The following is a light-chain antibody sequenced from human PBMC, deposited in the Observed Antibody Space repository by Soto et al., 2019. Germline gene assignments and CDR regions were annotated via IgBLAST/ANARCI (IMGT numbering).Light chain of an antibody. J-gene: IGLJ2*01. CDR1: SSNIGSNT. CDR2: SNN. CDR3: AAWDDSLNGVV. Sequence: QPVLTQTPSASGTPGQRVTISCSGSSSNIGSNTVNWYQQLPGTAPKLLIYSNNQRPSGVPDRFSGSKSGTSASLAINGLQSEDEADYYCAAWDDSLNGVVFGGGTKLTVL. V-gene: IGLV1-44*01.